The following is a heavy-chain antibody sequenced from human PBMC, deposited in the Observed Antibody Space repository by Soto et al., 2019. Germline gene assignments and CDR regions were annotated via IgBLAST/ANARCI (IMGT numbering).Heavy chain of an antibody. D-gene: IGHD6-13*01. CDR2: SIPVFGTA. V-gene: IGHV1-69*01. J-gene: IGHJ4*02. CDR3: AIPLPKQQLVGGAFDH. Sequence: QVQLVQSGAEVKKPGSSVKLSCKTSGGTFRNYAINWVRQAPGQGLEWMGGSIPVFGTANYAQTFQGRFTSTADESTSTAYMELSRLRSEDTAVYYCAIPLPKQQLVGGAFDHWGQGTLVTVAS. CDR1: GGTFRNYA.